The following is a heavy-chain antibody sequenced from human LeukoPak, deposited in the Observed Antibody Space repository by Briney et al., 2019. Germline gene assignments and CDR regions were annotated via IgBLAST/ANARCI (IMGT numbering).Heavy chain of an antibody. J-gene: IGHJ4*02. V-gene: IGHV1-46*01. Sequence: GASVKVSCKASGYTFTSYYMHWVRQAPGQGLEWMGIINPSGGSTSYAQKFQGRVTITRDTSASTAYMELSSLRSEDTAVYYCARSSGSYFIIFDYWGQGTLVTVSS. CDR3: ARSSGSYFIIFDY. CDR1: GYTFTSYY. D-gene: IGHD1-26*01. CDR2: INPSGGST.